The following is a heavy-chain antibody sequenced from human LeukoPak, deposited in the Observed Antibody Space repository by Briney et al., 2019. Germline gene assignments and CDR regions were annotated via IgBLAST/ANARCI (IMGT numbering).Heavy chain of an antibody. CDR3: ANVLAGDYYSMDV. CDR1: GFTFSSYG. Sequence: RGALRLSSAAPGFTFSSYGMHWVRQAPGKGLEWVAFIRYDGSNKYYADSVKGRFTISRDNSKNTLYLQMNSLRAEDTAVYYCANVLAGDYYSMDVWGKGTTVTVSS. CDR2: IRYDGSNK. J-gene: IGHJ6*03. V-gene: IGHV3-30*02. D-gene: IGHD2-8*02.